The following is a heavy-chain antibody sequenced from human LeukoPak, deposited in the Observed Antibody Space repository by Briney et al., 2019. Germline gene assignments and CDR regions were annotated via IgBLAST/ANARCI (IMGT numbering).Heavy chain of an antibody. CDR3: AKDRGLKYQLPGDDY. D-gene: IGHD2-2*01. CDR1: GFTFSSYA. CDR2: ISGSGSST. V-gene: IGHV3-23*01. J-gene: IGHJ4*02. Sequence: GGSLRLSCAASGFTFSSYAMSWVRQAPGKGLEWVSAISGSGSSTYYADSVKGRFTISRDNSKNTLYLQMNSLRAEDTAVYYCAKDRGLKYQLPGDDYWGQGTLVTVSS.